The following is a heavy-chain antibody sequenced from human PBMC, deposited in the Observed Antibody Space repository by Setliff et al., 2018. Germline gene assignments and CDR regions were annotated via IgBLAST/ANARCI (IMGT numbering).Heavy chain of an antibody. CDR2: ISGHNDKT. Sequence: VASVKVSCKASGYTFTYFGVSWLRLAPGQGLEWMGWISGHNDKTIIEPKFQGRVALTTDTGSDTAHMELRNLRSDDAAIYYCAKEPAISLTEAIRRSYYDYALDVWGQGTTVTVSS. CDR3: AKEPAISLTEAIRRSYYDYALDV. CDR1: GYTFTYFG. D-gene: IGHD3-9*01. V-gene: IGHV1-18*01. J-gene: IGHJ6*02.